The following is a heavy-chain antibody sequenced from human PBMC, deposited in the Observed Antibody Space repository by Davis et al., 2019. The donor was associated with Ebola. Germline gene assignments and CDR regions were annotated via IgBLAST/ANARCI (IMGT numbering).Heavy chain of an antibody. CDR3: ARVLSGTKRFEYDYYGMDV. Sequence: ASVKVSCKASGYTFTSYYMHCVRHPPGQGLEWMGIINPSGGSTSYAQKFQGRVTMTRDTATSTVYMELSSLRSEDTAVYYCARVLSGTKRFEYDYYGMDVWGQGTTVTVSS. D-gene: IGHD1-14*01. J-gene: IGHJ6*02. CDR2: INPSGGST. CDR1: GYTFTSYY. V-gene: IGHV1-46*01.